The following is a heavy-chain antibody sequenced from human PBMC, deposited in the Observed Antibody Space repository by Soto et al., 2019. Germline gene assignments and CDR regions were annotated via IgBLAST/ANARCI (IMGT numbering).Heavy chain of an antibody. V-gene: IGHV1-3*01. CDR1: GYSFSTYS. CDR2: INGANGNT. D-gene: IGHD1-1*01. J-gene: IGHJ6*04. CDR3: ARGKGMEENYYYHGMYV. Sequence: QVQVVQSGAEVKKPGASVKVSCKASGYSFSTYSMHWVRQAPGQGLEWMGWINGANGNTRYSQKFKDGVSISRDTPESTGYMELSILRSEDTAVYYCARGKGMEENYYYHGMYVWGTGTTVIVSS.